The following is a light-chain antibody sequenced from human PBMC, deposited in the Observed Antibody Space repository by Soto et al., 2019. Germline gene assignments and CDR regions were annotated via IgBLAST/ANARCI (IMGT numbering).Light chain of an antibody. Sequence: DIQMTQSPSTLSAAVGDRVTITCRASQSISSWLAWYQQKPGKAPKLLIYKASSLESGVPSRFSGSGSGTEITLTISSLQPDDFATYYCQQYNSHGTFGQGTKVEIK. CDR2: KAS. V-gene: IGKV1-5*03. CDR1: QSISSW. J-gene: IGKJ1*01. CDR3: QQYNSHGT.